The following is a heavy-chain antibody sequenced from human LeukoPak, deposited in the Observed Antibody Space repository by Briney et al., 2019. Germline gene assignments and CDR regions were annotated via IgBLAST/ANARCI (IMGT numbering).Heavy chain of an antibody. Sequence: GGSLRLSCAASGFTFSSYSMNWVRQAPGKGLEWVSSISSSSSSYIYYADSVKGRFTISRDNAKNSLYLQMNSLRAEDTAVYYCARDGSGTTGLIYYYYMDVWGKGTTVTVSS. D-gene: IGHD1-14*01. V-gene: IGHV3-21*01. J-gene: IGHJ6*03. CDR2: ISSSSSSYI. CDR1: GFTFSSYS. CDR3: ARDGSGTTGLIYYYYMDV.